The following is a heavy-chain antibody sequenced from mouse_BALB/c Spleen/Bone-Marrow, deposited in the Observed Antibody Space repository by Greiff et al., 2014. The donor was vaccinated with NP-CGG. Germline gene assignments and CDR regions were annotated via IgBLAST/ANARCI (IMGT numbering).Heavy chain of an antibody. D-gene: IGHD1-1*01. CDR2: VNPNNGGT. J-gene: IGHJ1*01. Sequence: DVQLQESGPDLVKPGASVKISCKASGYSFTGYYMHWVKQSHGKSLEWIGRVNPNNGGTSYNQKFKGKAILTVDKSSSTAYMEXXXXXXXXSAVYYCARGDYGSSYRYFDVWGAGTTVTVSS. CDR3: ARGDYGSSYRYFDV. CDR1: GYSFTGYY. V-gene: IGHV1S100*01.